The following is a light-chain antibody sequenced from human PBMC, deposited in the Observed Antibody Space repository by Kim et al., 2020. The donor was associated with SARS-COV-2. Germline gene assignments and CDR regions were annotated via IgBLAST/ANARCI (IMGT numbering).Light chain of an antibody. J-gene: IGKJ2*01. CDR2: SAS. Sequence: VLTQSPGTLSLSPGERATLSCRASQSVCSNCLAWYQQKPGQAPRLLIYSASTRATAIPDRFSGSGSGTDFTLSISRLEPEDSAVYYCQQYGIAPPYTFGQGTKLEIK. V-gene: IGKV3-20*01. CDR1: QSVCSNC. CDR3: QQYGIAPPYT.